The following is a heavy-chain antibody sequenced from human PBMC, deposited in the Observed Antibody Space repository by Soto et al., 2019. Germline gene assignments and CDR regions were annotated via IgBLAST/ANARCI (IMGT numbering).Heavy chain of an antibody. V-gene: IGHV5-10-1*01. Sequence: GESLKISCKGSGYSFTSYWISWVRQMPGKGLEWMGWIDPSDAYTNYSPSFQGHVTISADKSISTAYLQWSSLKASDTAMYYCAGLGTPVLGMDVMGQGNTATVAS. CDR3: AGLGTPVLGMDV. D-gene: IGHD2-15*01. CDR2: IDPSDAYT. CDR1: GYSFTSYW. J-gene: IGHJ6*02.